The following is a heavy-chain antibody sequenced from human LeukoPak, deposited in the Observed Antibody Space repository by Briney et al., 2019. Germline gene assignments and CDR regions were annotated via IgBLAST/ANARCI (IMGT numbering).Heavy chain of an antibody. J-gene: IGHJ3*02. CDR2: IYSGGST. V-gene: IGHV3-53*01. CDR1: GFTVSSNY. Sequence: PGGSLRLSCAASGFTVSSNYMSWVRQAPGKGLEWVSVIYSGGSTYYAVSVKGRFTISRDNSKNTLYLQMNSLRAEDTAVYYCARAEQMGGDAFDIWGQGTMVTVSS. CDR3: ARAEQMGGDAFDI. D-gene: IGHD1/OR15-1a*01.